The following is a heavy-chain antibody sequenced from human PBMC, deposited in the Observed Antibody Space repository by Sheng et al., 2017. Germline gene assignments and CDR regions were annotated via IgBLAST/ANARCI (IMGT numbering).Heavy chain of an antibody. V-gene: IGHV3-23*04. Sequence: EVQLVESGGGLVQPGGSLRLSCAASGFTFSSYAMSWVRQAPGKGLEWVSAISGSGGNTYYADSVKGRFTISRDKSKNTLYLQMNSLRAEDTALYYCAKDSQHLVRGWFDPWGQGTQVTVSS. CDR2: ISGSGGNT. D-gene: IGHD6-13*01. CDR3: AKDSQHLVRGWFDP. CDR1: GFTFSSYA. J-gene: IGHJ5*02.